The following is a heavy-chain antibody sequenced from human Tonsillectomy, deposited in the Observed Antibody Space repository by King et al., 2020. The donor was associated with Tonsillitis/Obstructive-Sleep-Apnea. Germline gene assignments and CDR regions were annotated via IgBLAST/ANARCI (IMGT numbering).Heavy chain of an antibody. V-gene: IGHV3-23*04. CDR2: TSGSGGST. Sequence: VQLVESGGGLVQPGGSLRLSCAASGFTFSSYAMSWVRQAPGKGLEWVSATSGSGGSTYYADSVKGRFTISRDNSKNTLYLQMNSLRAEDTAVYYCAKLGYYDILTGYSRRYGMDVWGQGTTVTVSS. CDR1: GFTFSSYA. J-gene: IGHJ6*02. D-gene: IGHD3-9*01. CDR3: AKLGYYDILTGYSRRYGMDV.